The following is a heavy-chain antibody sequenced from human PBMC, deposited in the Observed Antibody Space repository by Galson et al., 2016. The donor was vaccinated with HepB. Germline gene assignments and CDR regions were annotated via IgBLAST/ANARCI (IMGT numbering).Heavy chain of an antibody. CDR3: AKGDKVTGWDN. D-gene: IGHD6-19*01. Sequence: SLRLSCAASGLTFSSCAMYWVRQAPGKGLEWVSAVSGSGTNTYHANSVKGRFTVSRDNSKNTLYLQMNSLRAEDTAVYYCAKGDKVTGWDNWGQATLVAASS. J-gene: IGHJ4*02. CDR2: VSGSGTNT. CDR1: GLTFSSCA. V-gene: IGHV3-23*01.